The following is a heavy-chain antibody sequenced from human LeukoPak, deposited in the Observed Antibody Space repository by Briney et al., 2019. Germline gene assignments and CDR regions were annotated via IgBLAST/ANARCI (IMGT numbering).Heavy chain of an antibody. CDR2: IRSKVYGGTT. V-gene: IGHV3-49*04. Sequence: GGSLRLSCTASGFTFGDYAMSWVRQAPGKGLEWVGFIRSKVYGGTTEYAASVKGRFTISRDDSKSIAYLQMNSLRAEDTAVYYCARASEIVVVTAEGYYFDYWGQGTLVTVSS. CDR3: ARASEIVVVTAEGYYFDY. CDR1: GFTFGDYA. D-gene: IGHD3-22*01. J-gene: IGHJ4*02.